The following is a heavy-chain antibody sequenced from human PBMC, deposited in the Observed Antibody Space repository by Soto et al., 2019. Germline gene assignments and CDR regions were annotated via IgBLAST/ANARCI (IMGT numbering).Heavy chain of an antibody. J-gene: IGHJ4*02. Sequence: EVQLLESGGGLVQPGESLRLSCAASGFTFSSYAMRRVRQAPVKGLEWVSAISGSGGSTYYADSVKGRFTISRDNSKNTVYLQMNSLRAEDTAVYYCARRGSGSYYDYWGQGTLVTVSS. CDR2: ISGSGGST. CDR3: ARRGSGSYYDY. D-gene: IGHD1-26*01. CDR1: GFTFSSYA. V-gene: IGHV3-23*01.